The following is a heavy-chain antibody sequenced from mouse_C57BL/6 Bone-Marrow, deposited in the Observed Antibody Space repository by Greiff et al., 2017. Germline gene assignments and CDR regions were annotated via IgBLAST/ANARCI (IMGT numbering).Heavy chain of an antibody. CDR2: IWRGGST. CDR3: AKNFFITTEVCSYWYFDV. J-gene: IGHJ1*03. D-gene: IGHD1-1*01. CDR1: GFSLTSYG. V-gene: IGHV2-5*01. Sequence: VQLQQSGPGLVQPSQSLSITCTVSGFSLTSYGVHWVRQSPGKGLEWLGVIWRGGSTNYNAAFMSRLSITKDTSKSQVFFQMNSLQADDTAIYYCAKNFFITTEVCSYWYFDVWGTGTTVTVSS.